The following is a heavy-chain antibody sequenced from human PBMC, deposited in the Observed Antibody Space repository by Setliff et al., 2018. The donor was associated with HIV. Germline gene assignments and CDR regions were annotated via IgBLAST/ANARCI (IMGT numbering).Heavy chain of an antibody. Sequence: SGPTLVNPTQTLTLTCTFSGFSLSTSGVGVGWIRQPPGKALEWLALIYWDDAKRYSPSLKSRLTITKDTSKNQVVLTMTNMAPADTATYYCARVPSTLYDWDYWGQGTLVTVSA. D-gene: IGHD3-3*01. CDR1: GFSLSTSGVG. CDR2: IYWDDAK. J-gene: IGHJ4*02. CDR3: ARVPSTLYDWDY. V-gene: IGHV2-5*02.